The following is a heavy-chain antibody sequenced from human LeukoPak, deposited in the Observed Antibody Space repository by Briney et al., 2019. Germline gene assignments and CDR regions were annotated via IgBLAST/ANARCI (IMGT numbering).Heavy chain of an antibody. CDR3: ARGGYRDYDDGYYYGMDV. J-gene: IGHJ6*02. V-gene: IGHV4-34*01. Sequence: SETLSLTCAVYGGSFSGYYWSWIRQPPGKGLEWIGEINHSGSTNYNPSLKSRVTISVDTSKNQFSLKLSSVTAADTAVYYCARGGYRDYDDGYYYGMDVWGQGTTVTVSS. D-gene: IGHD4-17*01. CDR1: GGSFSGYY. CDR2: INHSGST.